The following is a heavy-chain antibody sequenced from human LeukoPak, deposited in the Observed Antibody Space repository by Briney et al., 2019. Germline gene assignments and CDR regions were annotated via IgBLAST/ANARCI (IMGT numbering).Heavy chain of an antibody. CDR2: IYPGDSDT. CDR3: AKLRDGRAFGAIDY. J-gene: IGHJ4*02. D-gene: IGHD3-10*01. V-gene: IGHV5-51*01. CDR1: GYSFSGYW. Sequence: GESLKISCKGSGYSFSGYWIGWVRQMPGKGLEWVGIIYPGDSDTRYSPSFQGQVTISADKYISTAYLQWSNLKASDTAMYYCAKLRDGRAFGAIDYWGQGTLVTVSS.